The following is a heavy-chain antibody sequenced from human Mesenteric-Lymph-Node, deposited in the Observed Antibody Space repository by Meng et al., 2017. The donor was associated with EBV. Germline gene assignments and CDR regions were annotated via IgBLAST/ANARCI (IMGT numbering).Heavy chain of an antibody. CDR2: IYYSGST. J-gene: IGHJ4*02. CDR3: TRGPSGIFYFNF. CDR1: GGSVNSGSYF. V-gene: IGHV4-61*01. D-gene: IGHD1-26*01. Sequence: QGQLQGPGPGLVKPSGTLSLPCTVSGGSVNSGSYFWTWIRQSPGKKLEWIGYIYYSGSTNYNPSLKSRVTVSLDTSKDQFSLKLSSVTAADTAVYYCTRGPSGIFYFNFWGRGTLVTVSS.